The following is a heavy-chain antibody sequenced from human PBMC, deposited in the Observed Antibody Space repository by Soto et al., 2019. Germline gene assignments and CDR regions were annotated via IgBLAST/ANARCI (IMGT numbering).Heavy chain of an antibody. V-gene: IGHV3-74*01. CDR2: ISSDGSST. Sequence: PGGSLRLSCVASGFTFSNYWMHWVRQAPGKGLEWVSRISSDGSSTTYADSVKGRFTISRDNAENSLHLQMKSLRAEDTAVYYCARVRYCSDNSCYSWFDYWGQGT. CDR3: ARVRYCSDNSCYSWFDY. CDR1: GFTFSNYW. J-gene: IGHJ4*02. D-gene: IGHD2-15*01.